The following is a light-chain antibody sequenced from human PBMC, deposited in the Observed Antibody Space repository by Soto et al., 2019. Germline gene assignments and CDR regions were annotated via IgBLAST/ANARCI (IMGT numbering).Light chain of an antibody. CDR2: GAS. V-gene: IGKV3-20*01. CDR3: QQYGTSPWT. Sequence: EIGLTQSPGTLSLSPGERATLSCRASQSVSSNYLAWYQQKPGQAPRLLTFGASSRATGIPDRFSASGSGTDFTLTISRLEPEDFAVYYCQQYGTSPWTFGQGTKVDI. CDR1: QSVSSNY. J-gene: IGKJ1*01.